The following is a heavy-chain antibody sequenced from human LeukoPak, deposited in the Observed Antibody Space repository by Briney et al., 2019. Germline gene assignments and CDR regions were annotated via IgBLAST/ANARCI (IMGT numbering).Heavy chain of an antibody. CDR3: AAYSNYWRDY. J-gene: IGHJ4*02. CDR1: GGSVSSGSYY. CDR2: IYYTGST. V-gene: IGHV4-61*01. D-gene: IGHD4-11*01. Sequence: PSETLSLTCTASGGSVSSGSYYWSWIRQPPGKGLEWIGYIYYTGSTNYNPSLKSRVTISVDTPKNQFSLKVNSVTAADTAVYYCAAYSNYWRDYWGQGTLVTVSS.